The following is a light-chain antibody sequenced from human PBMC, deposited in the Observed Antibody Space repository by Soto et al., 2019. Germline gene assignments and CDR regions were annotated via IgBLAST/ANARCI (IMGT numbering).Light chain of an antibody. V-gene: IGLV8-61*01. CDR2: NTN. J-gene: IGLJ3*02. CDR3: LLYLGGGIWV. CDR1: SGPVFTSSY. Sequence: QTVVTQEPSFSVSPGGTVTLTCGLSSGPVFTSSYPNWYQQTPGQAPRTLIFNTNTRSSGVPDRFSGSILGDKAALTITGAQAYDDSYYYCLLYLGGGIWVLGGGTKLTVL.